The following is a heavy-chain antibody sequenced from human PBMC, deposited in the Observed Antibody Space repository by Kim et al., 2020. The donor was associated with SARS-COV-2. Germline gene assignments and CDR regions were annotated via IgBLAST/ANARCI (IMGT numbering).Heavy chain of an antibody. CDR2: I. V-gene: IGHV3-21*01. CDR3: ARGPDLTTSRDY. J-gene: IGHJ4*02. Sequence: IYDADSVKGRFTISRDNAKNSRYLQMNSLRAEDTAVYYCARGPDLTTSRDYWGQGTLVTVSS. D-gene: IGHD1-26*01.